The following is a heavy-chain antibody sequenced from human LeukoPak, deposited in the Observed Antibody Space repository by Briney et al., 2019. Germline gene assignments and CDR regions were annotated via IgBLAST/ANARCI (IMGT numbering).Heavy chain of an antibody. CDR1: GGSISSSSDY. V-gene: IGHV4-39*01. J-gene: IGHJ4*02. Sequence: SETLSLTCTVSGGSISSSSDYWGWIRQPPGKGLEWIGSMYYSGSTYYNPSLKSRVTISVDTSKNQFSLKLTSVTAADTAAYYCARQKGYSGSYYSSSHFDYWGQGALVSVSS. CDR2: MYYSGST. D-gene: IGHD1-26*01. CDR3: ARQKGYSGSYYSSSHFDY.